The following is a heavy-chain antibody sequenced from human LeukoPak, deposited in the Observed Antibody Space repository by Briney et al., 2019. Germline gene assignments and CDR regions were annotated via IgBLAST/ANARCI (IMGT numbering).Heavy chain of an antibody. CDR1: GGSFSGYY. V-gene: IGHV4-34*01. D-gene: IGHD3-3*01. J-gene: IGHJ5*02. CDR3: ARAIGTYYDFWSGLSVWFDP. Sequence: PSETLSLTCAVYGGSFSGYYWSWIRQPPGKGLEWIGEINHSGSTNYNPSLKGRVTISVDTSKNQFSLKLSSVTAADTAVYYCARAIGTYYDFWSGLSVWFDPWGQGTLVTVSS. CDR2: INHSGST.